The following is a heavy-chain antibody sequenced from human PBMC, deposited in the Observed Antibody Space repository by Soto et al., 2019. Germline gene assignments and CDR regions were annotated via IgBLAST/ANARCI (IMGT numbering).Heavy chain of an antibody. CDR3: ARDGWGSNWYFDL. CDR2: ISCDGKQT. J-gene: IGHJ2*01. CDR1: GVTFKDYG. Sequence: GGSLRLSCGAPGVTFKDYGMHWVRQAPGKGLEWVAVISCDGKQTYYADSVKGRFTISKDKSKRTLFLQMNSLRVDDTAVYYCARDGWGSNWYFDLWGRGTLVTVSS. D-gene: IGHD3-16*01. V-gene: IGHV3-30*03.